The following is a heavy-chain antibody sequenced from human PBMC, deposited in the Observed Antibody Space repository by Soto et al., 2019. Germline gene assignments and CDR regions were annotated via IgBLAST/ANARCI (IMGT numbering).Heavy chain of an antibody. CDR3: VQSPLDKPTSYYFDH. CDR2: IYWDDDK. D-gene: IGHD3-9*01. CDR1: GFSLTTSAVG. J-gene: IGHJ4*02. Sequence: QITLKESGPTLMKPTQTLTLTCTFSGFSLTTSAVGVGWIRQPPGKALEWLALIYWDDDKRYSPYLRNRLTIANDTSKDQVVLTVTNMDHVATATYGWVQSPLDKPTSYYFDHGGQGTLVTVSS. V-gene: IGHV2-5*02.